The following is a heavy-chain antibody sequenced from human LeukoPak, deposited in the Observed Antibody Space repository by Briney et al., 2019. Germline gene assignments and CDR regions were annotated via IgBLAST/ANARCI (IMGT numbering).Heavy chain of an antibody. Sequence: SETLSLTCTVSGGSISSYYWSWIRQPPGEGLEWIGYIYYSGSTNYNPSLKSRVTISVDTSKNQFSLKLSSVTAADTAVYYCARIHYYGSGSYYHSDYWGQGTLVTVSS. D-gene: IGHD3-10*01. CDR3: ARIHYYGSGSYYHSDY. V-gene: IGHV4-59*01. J-gene: IGHJ4*02. CDR1: GGSISSYY. CDR2: IYYSGST.